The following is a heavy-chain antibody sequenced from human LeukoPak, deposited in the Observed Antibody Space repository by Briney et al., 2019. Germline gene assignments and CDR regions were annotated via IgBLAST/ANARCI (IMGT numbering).Heavy chain of an antibody. CDR3: AKPERSDY. J-gene: IGHJ4*02. CDR1: GFTFSSYS. V-gene: IGHV3-21*04. CDR2: ISGSSSDI. Sequence: GGSLRLSCAASGFTFSSYSMNWVRQAPGKGLEWVSSISGSSSDIHYADSVKGRVTISRDNSRSTLYLQMNSLRADDTAVYYCAKPERSDYWGQGTLVTVSS. D-gene: IGHD1-14*01.